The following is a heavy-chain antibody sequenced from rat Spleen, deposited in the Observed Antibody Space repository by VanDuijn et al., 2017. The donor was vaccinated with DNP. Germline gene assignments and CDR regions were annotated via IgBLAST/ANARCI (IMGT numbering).Heavy chain of an antibody. Sequence: EVRLVESGGGLVQPGRSLKLSCAASGFTFSYYGMAWVRQVPGKGLEWIASITSGGGTTSYPDSVKGRFTISRDNADHTLYLQMDSLRSEDTATYYCVTSPGPNWFAYWGQGTLVTVSS. CDR1: GFTFSYYG. CDR3: VTSPGPNWFAY. D-gene: IGHD1-4*01. J-gene: IGHJ3*01. V-gene: IGHV5S13*01. CDR2: ITSGGGTT.